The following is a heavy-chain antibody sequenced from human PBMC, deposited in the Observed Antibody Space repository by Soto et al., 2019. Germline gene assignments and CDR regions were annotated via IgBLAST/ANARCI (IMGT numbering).Heavy chain of an antibody. CDR1: GGSISSYY. Sequence: PSETLSLTCTVSGGSISSYYWSWIRQPSGKGLEWIGYIYYSGSTNYNPSLKSRVTISVDTSKNQFSLKLSSVTAADTAVYYCASYSSGWYPAFDIWGQGTMVTVSS. CDR3: ASYSSGWYPAFDI. D-gene: IGHD6-19*01. J-gene: IGHJ3*02. V-gene: IGHV4-59*12. CDR2: IYYSGST.